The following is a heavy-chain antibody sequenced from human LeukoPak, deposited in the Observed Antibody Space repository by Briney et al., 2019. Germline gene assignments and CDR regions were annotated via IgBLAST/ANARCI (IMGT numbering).Heavy chain of an antibody. Sequence: LETLSLTCAVYGGSFSGYYWTWIRQSPGRGLEWIGEVHYSGSATYNPSLKSRVTISVDTSINQFSLKMNSVTAADTAVYYCARGQWFRAFWSRGTPVTVSS. CDR1: GGSFSGYY. D-gene: IGHD3-10*01. CDR2: VHYSGSA. CDR3: ARGQWFRAF. V-gene: IGHV4-34*01. J-gene: IGHJ4*02.